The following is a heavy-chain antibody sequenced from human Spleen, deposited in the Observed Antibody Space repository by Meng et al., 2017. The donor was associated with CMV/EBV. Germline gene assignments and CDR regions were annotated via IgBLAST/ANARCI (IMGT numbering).Heavy chain of an antibody. V-gene: IGHV1-46*01. CDR3: ARIRYGSYYYYYGMDV. CDR1: GYTFTSYY. D-gene: IGHD1-26*01. CDR2: INPSGGST. J-gene: IGHJ6*02. Sequence: ASVKVSCKASGYTFTSYYMHWVRQAPGQGLEWMGIINPSGGSTSYAQKFQGRVTMTRDTSTSTVYMELSSLRSEDTAVYYCARIRYGSYYYYYGMDVWGQGTTVTVSS.